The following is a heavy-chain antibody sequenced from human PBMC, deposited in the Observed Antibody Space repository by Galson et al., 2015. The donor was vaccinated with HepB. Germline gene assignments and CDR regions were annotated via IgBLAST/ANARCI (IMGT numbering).Heavy chain of an antibody. D-gene: IGHD3-22*01. V-gene: IGHV3-15*01. CDR2: IKSKTDGGTT. CDR3: TTEFYYDSSGYGWGAFDI. CDR1: GFTFSNAW. Sequence: SLRLSCAASGFTFSNAWMSWVRQAPGKGLEWVGRIKSKTDGGTTDYAAPVKGRFTISRDDSKNTLYLQMNSLKTEDTAVYYCTTEFYYDSSGYGWGAFDIWGQGTMVTVSS. J-gene: IGHJ3*02.